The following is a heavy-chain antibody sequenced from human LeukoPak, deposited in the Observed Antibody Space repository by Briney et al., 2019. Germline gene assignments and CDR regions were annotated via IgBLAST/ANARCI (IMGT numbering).Heavy chain of an antibody. J-gene: IGHJ4*02. V-gene: IGHV1-2*02. CDR3: ARAMTTVTLGLGY. Sequence: GASVKVSCKASGYTFTSYYIHWVRQAPGQGLEWMAWINPDSGGTNYAQKFQGRVTMTRDTSISTAYMELSRLRSDDTAVYYCARAMTTVTLGLGYWGQGTLVTVSS. D-gene: IGHD4-17*01. CDR2: INPDSGGT. CDR1: GYTFTSYY.